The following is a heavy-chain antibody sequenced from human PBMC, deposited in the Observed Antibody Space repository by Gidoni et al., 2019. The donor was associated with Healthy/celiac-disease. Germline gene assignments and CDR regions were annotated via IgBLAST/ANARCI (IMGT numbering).Heavy chain of an antibody. CDR3: AYGDYRYNYGMDV. D-gene: IGHD4-17*01. J-gene: IGHJ6*02. V-gene: IGHV3-74*01. Sequence: EVQLVESGGGLVQPGGSLRLSCSASGFTFSSYWMHWVRQAPGKGLVWVSRSNSDGSSTSYADSVKGRFTISRDNAKNTLYLQMNILRAEDTAVYYCAYGDYRYNYGMDVWGQGTTVTVSS. CDR1: GFTFSSYW. CDR2: SNSDGSST.